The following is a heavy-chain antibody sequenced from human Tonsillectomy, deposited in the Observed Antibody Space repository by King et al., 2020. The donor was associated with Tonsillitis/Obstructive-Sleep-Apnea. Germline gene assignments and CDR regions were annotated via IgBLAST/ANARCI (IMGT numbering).Heavy chain of an antibody. J-gene: IGHJ4*02. D-gene: IGHD3/OR15-3a*01. CDR2: IDHSGST. Sequence: VQLQQWGAGLLKPSETLSLTCGVYGGSFSDYYWSWIRQTPGKGLEWIGEIDHSGSTNNNPSLKSRVSITVDTSKNQFSLNLNSVTAADTAVYYCARGSVEQDWAFDYWGQGTLVTVSS. CDR3: ARGSVEQDWAFDY. CDR1: GGSFSDYY. V-gene: IGHV4-34*01.